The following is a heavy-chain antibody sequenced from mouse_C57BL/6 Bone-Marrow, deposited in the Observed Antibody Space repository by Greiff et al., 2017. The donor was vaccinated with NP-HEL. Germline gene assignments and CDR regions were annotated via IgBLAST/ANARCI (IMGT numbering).Heavy chain of an antibody. Sequence: VQLQQSGPELVKPGASVKIPCKASGYTFTDYNMDWVKQSHGKSLEWIGDINPNNGGTIYNQKFKGKATLTVDKSSSTAYMELRSLTSEDTAVYYCARGLYYYQGMYFDYWGQGTTLTVSS. CDR3: ARGLYYYQGMYFDY. J-gene: IGHJ2*01. CDR1: GYTFTDYN. CDR2: INPNNGGT. D-gene: IGHD1-1*01. V-gene: IGHV1-18*01.